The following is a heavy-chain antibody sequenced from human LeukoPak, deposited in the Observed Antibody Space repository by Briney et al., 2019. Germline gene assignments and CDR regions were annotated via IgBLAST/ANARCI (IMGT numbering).Heavy chain of an antibody. D-gene: IGHD5-18*01. CDR3: ARGRGYSYGLYRSEIDY. J-gene: IGHJ4*02. Sequence: GASVEVSCKASGYTFTSYDINWVRQATGQGLEWMGWMNPNSGNTGYAQKFQGRVTMTRNTSISTAHMELSSLRSEDTAVYYCARGRGYSYGLYRSEIDYWGQGTLVTVSS. CDR1: GYTFTSYD. V-gene: IGHV1-8*01. CDR2: MNPNSGNT.